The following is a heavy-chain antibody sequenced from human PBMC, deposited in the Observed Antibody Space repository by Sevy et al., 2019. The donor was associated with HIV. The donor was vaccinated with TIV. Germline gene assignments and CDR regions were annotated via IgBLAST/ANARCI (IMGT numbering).Heavy chain of an antibody. CDR3: VRDRRGYDSTAYLYDY. V-gene: IGHV1-46*01. CDR2: INLSGGST. J-gene: IGHJ4*01. D-gene: IGHD3-22*01. CDR1: GYTFTNYY. Sequence: ASVKVSCKASGYTFTNYYMHWVRQAPGQGLEWMGIINLSGGSTTYAQKFQHRVTMTRDTSTSTVYMELSSLRSEDTAVYYCVRDRRGYDSTAYLYDYWGQGTLVTVSS.